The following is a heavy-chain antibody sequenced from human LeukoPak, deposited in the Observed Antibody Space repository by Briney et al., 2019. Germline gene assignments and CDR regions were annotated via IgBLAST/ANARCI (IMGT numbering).Heavy chain of an antibody. CDR2: ISGSGGST. J-gene: IGHJ5*02. CDR3: AKDLGYYDILTGYYNWFDP. V-gene: IGHV3-23*01. CDR1: GFTFSSYA. Sequence: PGGSLRLSCAASGFTFSSYAMSWVRQAPGKGLEWVSAISGSGGSTYYADSVKGRFTISRDNSKNTLYLQMNSLRAEDTAVYYCAKDLGYYDILTGYYNWFDPWGQGTLVTVSS. D-gene: IGHD3-9*01.